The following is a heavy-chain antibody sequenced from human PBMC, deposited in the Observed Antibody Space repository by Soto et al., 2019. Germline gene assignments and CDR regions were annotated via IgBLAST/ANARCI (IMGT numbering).Heavy chain of an antibody. D-gene: IGHD3-9*01. Sequence: KESGPTLVKPTQTLTLTCTFSGFSLSTSGVGVGWIRQPPGKALEWVTLIYWDDDKRYSPSLKSRITITKDTSKSQVVLTMSNMDPVDTGTYYCARHIPSGYNDAFDIWGQGTMVNVSS. CDR3: ARHIPSGYNDAFDI. J-gene: IGHJ3*02. V-gene: IGHV2-5*02. CDR2: IYWDDDK. CDR1: GFSLSTSGVG.